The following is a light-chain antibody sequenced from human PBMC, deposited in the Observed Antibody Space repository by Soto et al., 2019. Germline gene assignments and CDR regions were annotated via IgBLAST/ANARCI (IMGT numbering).Light chain of an antibody. V-gene: IGKV3-11*01. J-gene: IGKJ3*01. Sequence: EIVLTQSPDTLSLSPGERATLSCRASQSVSSSLAWYQQKPGQAPRLLIYDASNRATGIPARCSGSGSGTDFTLTISSLEPEDFAVYYCQQRSNWPPEVTVRPGTKADIK. CDR2: DAS. CDR1: QSVSSS. CDR3: QQRSNWPPEVT.